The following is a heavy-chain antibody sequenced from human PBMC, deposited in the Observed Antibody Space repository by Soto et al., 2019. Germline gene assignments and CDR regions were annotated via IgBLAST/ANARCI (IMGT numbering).Heavy chain of an antibody. V-gene: IGHV1-69*08. J-gene: IGHJ5*02. D-gene: IGHD2-15*01. CDR3: ARDQDSVLVVAASPPITDYNSLDP. CDR2: IIPILGIA. Sequence: QVQLVQSGAEVKKPGSSVKVSCKASGGTFSSYTISWVRQAPGQGLEWMGRIIPILGIANYAQKFQGRVTITADKSTSTPYTELTSPRSEDTAVYYCARDQDSVLVVAASPPITDYNSLDPWGQGTLVTVSS. CDR1: GGTFSSYT.